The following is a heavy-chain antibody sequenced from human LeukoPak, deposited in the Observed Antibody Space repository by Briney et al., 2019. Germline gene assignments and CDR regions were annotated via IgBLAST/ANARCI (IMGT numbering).Heavy chain of an antibody. J-gene: IGHJ4*02. V-gene: IGHV1-2*02. CDR3: ARAGRIAAAGTNFDY. Sequence: ASVKVSCKASGYTFTGYYMHWVRQAPGQGLEWMGWINPNSGGTNYAQKFQGRVTITADKFTSTAYMELSSLRSEDTAVYYCARAGRIAAAGTNFDYWGQGTLVTVSS. D-gene: IGHD6-13*01. CDR1: GYTFTGYY. CDR2: INPNSGGT.